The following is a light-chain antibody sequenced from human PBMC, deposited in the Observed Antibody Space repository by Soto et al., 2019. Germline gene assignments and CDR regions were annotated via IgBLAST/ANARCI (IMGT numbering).Light chain of an antibody. Sequence: QSVLTQSPSASASLGASVKLTCTLSSGHSSYAIAWHQQQPEEGPRYLMKVNSDGSHTKGDGIPDRFSGSSSGAERYLTISSLQSEDEADYYCQTWGTGIRVFGGGTQLTVL. J-gene: IGLJ3*02. CDR3: QTWGTGIRV. CDR2: VNSDGSH. V-gene: IGLV4-69*01. CDR1: SGHSSYA.